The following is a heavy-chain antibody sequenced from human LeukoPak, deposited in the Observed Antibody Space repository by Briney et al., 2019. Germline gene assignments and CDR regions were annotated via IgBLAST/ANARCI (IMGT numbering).Heavy chain of an antibody. Sequence: ASVKVSCKASGYTFTGYYMHWVRQARGQGLEWMGWINGNTGGTLYAQKFQGRVTMTRDTSITTAYMELNRLRSDDTAVYYCASPQRGSGSYYADYWGQGTLVTVSS. J-gene: IGHJ4*02. D-gene: IGHD3-10*01. CDR1: GYTFTGYY. CDR2: INGNTGGT. CDR3: ASPQRGSGSYYADY. V-gene: IGHV1-2*02.